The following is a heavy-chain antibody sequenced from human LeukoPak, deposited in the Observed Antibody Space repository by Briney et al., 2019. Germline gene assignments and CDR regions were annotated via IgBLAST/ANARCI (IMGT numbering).Heavy chain of an antibody. V-gene: IGHV1-69*05. D-gene: IGHD4-17*01. J-gene: IGHJ6*04. CDR3: ASRHYGDPDLGTLDV. CDR2: IIPIFGTA. CDR1: GGTFSSYA. Sequence: SVKVSCKASGGTFSSYAISWVRQAPGQGLEWMGGIIPIFGTANYAQKFQGRVTITTDESTSTAYMELSSLRSEDTAACYCASRHYGDPDLGTLDVWGKGTTVTVSS.